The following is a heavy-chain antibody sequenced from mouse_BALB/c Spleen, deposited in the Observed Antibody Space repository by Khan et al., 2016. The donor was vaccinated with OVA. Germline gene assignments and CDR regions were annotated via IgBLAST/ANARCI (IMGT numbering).Heavy chain of an antibody. D-gene: IGHD1-3*01. CDR3: ARSTYKYAFAY. CDR1: GDSITSGF. CDR2: MIYSGYT. J-gene: IGHJ3*01. V-gene: IGHV3-8*02. Sequence: VQLKQSGPSLVQPSQTLSLTCSVTGDSITSGFWSWVRKFPGNKLEYMGYMIYSGYTYYNPSLKGRFSITRHTSQNQYYLQLNSVTTEDTATYYCARSTYKYAFAYWGQGALVTVSA.